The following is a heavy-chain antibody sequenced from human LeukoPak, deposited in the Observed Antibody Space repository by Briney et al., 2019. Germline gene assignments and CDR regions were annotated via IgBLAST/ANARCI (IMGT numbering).Heavy chain of an antibody. CDR3: ARERNWFDP. CDR2: INHSGST. V-gene: IGHV4-34*01. Sequence: SETLSFTCAVYGGSSSGYSWSWIRQPPGKGLEWIGEINHSGSTNYNPSLKSRVTISVDTSKNQFSLKLSSVTAADTAVYYCARERNWFDPWGQGTLVTVSS. J-gene: IGHJ5*02. CDR1: GGSSSGYS.